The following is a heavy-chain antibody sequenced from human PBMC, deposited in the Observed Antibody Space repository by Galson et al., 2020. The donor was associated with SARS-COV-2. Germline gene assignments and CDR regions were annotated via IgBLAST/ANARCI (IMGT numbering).Heavy chain of an antibody. CDR1: GGTFSSYA. D-gene: IGHD3-22*01. Sequence: SCKASGGTFSSYAFSWVRQAPGQRLEWMGKIIPIFGTANYAQNFPGRVTITADTSTSTAFMELSSLRSEDTAVYYCAREEPRYSDSAGYVDFWGQGTPVTVSS. CDR2: IIPIFGTA. J-gene: IGHJ4*02. V-gene: IGHV1-69*06. CDR3: AREEPRYSDSAGYVDF.